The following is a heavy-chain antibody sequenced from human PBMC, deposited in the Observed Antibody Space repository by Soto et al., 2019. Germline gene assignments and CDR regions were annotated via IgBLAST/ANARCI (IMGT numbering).Heavy chain of an antibody. CDR2: IKSKTDGGTT. D-gene: IGHD3-3*01. CDR3: TTAGSRAIFGVVIAEYYFDY. J-gene: IGHJ4*01. CDR1: GFTFSNAW. V-gene: IGHV3-15*07. Sequence: EVQLVESGGGLVKPGGSLRLSCAASGFTFSNAWMNWVRQAPGKGLEWVGRIKSKTDGGTTDYAAPVKGRFTISRDDSTNTLYLQKNSLKTEDTAVYYCTTAGSRAIFGVVIAEYYFDYWGHGALVTVSS.